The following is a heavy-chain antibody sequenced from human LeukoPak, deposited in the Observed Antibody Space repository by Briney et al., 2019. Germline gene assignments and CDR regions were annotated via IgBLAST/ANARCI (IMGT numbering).Heavy chain of an antibody. V-gene: IGHV1-2*02. J-gene: IGHJ3*02. CDR1: GYTFTGYY. CDR2: INPNSGGT. Sequence: ASVKVSCKASGYTFTGYYMHWVRRAPGQGLEWKGWINPNSGGTNYAQKFQGRVTMTRDTPISTAYMELSRLRSDDTAVYYCARPHPDHDAFDIWGQGTMVTVSS. CDR3: ARPHPDHDAFDI.